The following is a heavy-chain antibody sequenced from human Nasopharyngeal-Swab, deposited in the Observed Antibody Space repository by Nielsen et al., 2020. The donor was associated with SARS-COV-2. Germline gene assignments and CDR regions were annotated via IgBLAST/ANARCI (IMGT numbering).Heavy chain of an antibody. D-gene: IGHD6-13*01. CDR3: ARPSLQQRTDAFDI. J-gene: IGHJ3*02. V-gene: IGHV5-10-1*01. CDR2: IDPSDSYT. Sequence: VRQMPGKGLERMGRIDPSDSYTNYSPSFQGHVTISADKSISTAYLQWSSLKASDTAMYYCARPSLQQRTDAFDIWGQGTMVTVSS.